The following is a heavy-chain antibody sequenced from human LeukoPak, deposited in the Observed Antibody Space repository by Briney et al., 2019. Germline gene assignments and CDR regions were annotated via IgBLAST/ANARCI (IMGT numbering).Heavy chain of an antibody. V-gene: IGHV4-34*09. Sequence: PSETLSLTCAVYGGSFSGYYWSWIRQPPGKGLEWIGEINHSGSTNYNPSLKSRVTISVDTSKNQFSLKLSSVTAADTAVYYCARESRRTYWYNWNPEPSVRWFDPWGQGTLVTVSS. J-gene: IGHJ5*02. CDR2: INHSGST. CDR3: ARESRRTYWYNWNPEPSVRWFDP. CDR1: GGSFSGYY. D-gene: IGHD1-20*01.